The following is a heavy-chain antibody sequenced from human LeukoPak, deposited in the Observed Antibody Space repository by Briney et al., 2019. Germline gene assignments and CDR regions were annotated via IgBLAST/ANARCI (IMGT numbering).Heavy chain of an antibody. V-gene: IGHV3-30-3*01. CDR1: GFTFSSYA. CDR2: ISYDGSNK. D-gene: IGHD3-22*01. Sequence: GGSLRLSCAASGFTFSSYAMHWVRQAPGKGLEWVAVISYDGSNKYYADSVKGRFTISRDNSKNTLYLQMNSLRAEDTAVYYCAKDPGLNYYDSSGYIDYWGQGTLVTVSS. J-gene: IGHJ4*02. CDR3: AKDPGLNYYDSSGYIDY.